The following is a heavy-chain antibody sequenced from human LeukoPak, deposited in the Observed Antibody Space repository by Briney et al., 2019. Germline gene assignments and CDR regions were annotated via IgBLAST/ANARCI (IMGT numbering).Heavy chain of an antibody. V-gene: IGHV4-34*01. CDR2: INHSGST. CDR3: ARINSSGCDY. Sequence: SATLSLTCAVYGGSFSGYYWSWIRPPPGKGLEWIGEINHSGSTNYNPSLKSRVTISVDTSKNQFSLKLSSVTAADTAVYYCARINSSGCDYWGQGTLVTVSS. D-gene: IGHD6-19*01. CDR1: GGSFSGYY. J-gene: IGHJ4*02.